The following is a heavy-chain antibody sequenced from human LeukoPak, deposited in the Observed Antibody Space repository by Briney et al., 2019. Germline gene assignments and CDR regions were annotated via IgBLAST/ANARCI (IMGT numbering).Heavy chain of an antibody. D-gene: IGHD1-26*01. J-gene: IGHJ4*02. V-gene: IGHV1-46*01. CDR1: GYMFTNYY. CDR2: INPSGGST. Sequence: ASVKVSCKASGYMFTNYYIHWVRQAPGHGLEWMGVINPSGGSTSYAEKFQGRVTMTRDTSTSTVYMELSSLRSDDTAVYYCARVPLGGSQLYSFDYWGQGTLVTVSS. CDR3: ARVPLGGSQLYSFDY.